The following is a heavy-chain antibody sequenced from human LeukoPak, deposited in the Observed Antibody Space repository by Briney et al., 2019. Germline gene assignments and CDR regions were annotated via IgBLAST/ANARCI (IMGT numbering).Heavy chain of an antibody. CDR1: GFTFSSYA. CDR3: ARDSRMALGVDAFDI. Sequence: GRSLRLSCAASGFTFSSYAMHWVRQAPGKGLGWVAVISYDGSNKYYADSVKGRFTIARDNSKNTLYLQMNSLRAEDTAVYYCARDSRMALGVDAFDIWGQGTMVTVSS. D-gene: IGHD2-2*01. V-gene: IGHV3-30-3*01. J-gene: IGHJ3*02. CDR2: ISYDGSNK.